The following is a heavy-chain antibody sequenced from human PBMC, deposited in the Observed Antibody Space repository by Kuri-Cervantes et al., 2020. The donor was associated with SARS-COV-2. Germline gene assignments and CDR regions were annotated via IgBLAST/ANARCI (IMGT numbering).Heavy chain of an antibody. Sequence: GESLKISCAASGFTFSSYGVHWVRQAPGKGLEWVAVIWYDGSNKYYADSVKGRFTISRDNAKNSLYLQMNSLRAEDTAVYYCARDPGPKAHYGMDVWGQGTTVTVSS. CDR2: IWYDGSNK. J-gene: IGHJ6*02. CDR1: GFTFSSYG. V-gene: IGHV3-33*08. CDR3: ARDPGPKAHYGMDV.